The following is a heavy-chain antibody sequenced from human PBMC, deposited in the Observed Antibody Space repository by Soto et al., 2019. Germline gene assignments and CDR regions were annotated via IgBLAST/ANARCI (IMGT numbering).Heavy chain of an antibody. CDR2: MNPNSGNT. D-gene: IGHD4-17*01. CDR1: GYTFTNYD. CDR3: ARGRSSYGDYVNWYFDL. J-gene: IGHJ2*01. V-gene: IGHV1-8*01. Sequence: QVQLVQSGAEVKKPGASVKVSCKASGYTFTNYDINWVRQATGQGLEWMGWMNPNSGNTGHAQKFRGRVTMTRNTSISTAYMELSSLRSDDTAVYYCARGRSSYGDYVNWYFDLWGRGTLVTVSS.